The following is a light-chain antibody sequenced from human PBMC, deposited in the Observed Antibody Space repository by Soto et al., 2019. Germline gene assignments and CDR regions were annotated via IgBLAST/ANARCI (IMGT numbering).Light chain of an antibody. CDR1: QSFTSW. J-gene: IGKJ2*01. CDR2: DAS. V-gene: IGKV1-5*01. CDR3: QQYNNYPYT. Sequence: DIQMTQSPSTLSASVGDRVTITCRASQSFTSWLAWYQQKPGKAPKLLIYDASSLESGVPSRFSGSGSGTEFTLTISSLQPDDFATYYCQQYNNYPYTFGQGTKLEI.